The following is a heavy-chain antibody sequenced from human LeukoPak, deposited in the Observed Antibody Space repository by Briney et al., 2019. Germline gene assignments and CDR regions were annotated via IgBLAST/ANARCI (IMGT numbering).Heavy chain of an antibody. CDR3: ARRYTDSSEGFDS. D-gene: IGHD6-6*01. CDR2: INPNGGGT. Sequence: ASVKVSCKASGYTFTGYYMHWVRQAPGQGLEWMGWINPNGGGTNYAGKFQGRVTMTSDTSISTAYMDLSRLRSDDTAVYYCARRYTDSSEGFDSWGQGTLVTVSS. J-gene: IGHJ4*02. V-gene: IGHV1-2*02. CDR1: GYTFTGYY.